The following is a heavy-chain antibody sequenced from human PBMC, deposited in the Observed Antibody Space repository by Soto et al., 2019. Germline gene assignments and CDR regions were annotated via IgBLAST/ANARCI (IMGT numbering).Heavy chain of an antibody. D-gene: IGHD1-1*01. V-gene: IGHV3-23*01. Sequence: PGGALRLSCAVCGLICSSYDMSWVRQAPGKGLEWVSTILVGGSTHYEDSVKGRFTISRDTSKNTVYLQMNSLTAGDTAFYYCAKATATSGGAFEIYGQGTMVTVSS. J-gene: IGHJ3*02. CDR1: GLICSSYD. CDR3: AKATATSGGAFEI. CDR2: ILVGGST.